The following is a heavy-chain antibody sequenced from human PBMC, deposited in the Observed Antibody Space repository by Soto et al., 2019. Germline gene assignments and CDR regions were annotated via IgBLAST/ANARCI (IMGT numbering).Heavy chain of an antibody. V-gene: IGHV3-66*01. J-gene: IGHJ4*02. D-gene: IGHD1-26*01. Sequence: LVESGGGLVQPGGSLSLSCAASGFTVSNNYMSWVRQAPGKGLEWVSLIYSGGSTHYADSVKGRFTISRDNSKNTLYLQMSSLRVEDTDVYYCAGYSQKGDWGQGTLVTVSS. CDR1: GFTVSNNY. CDR2: IYSGGST. CDR3: AGYSQKGD.